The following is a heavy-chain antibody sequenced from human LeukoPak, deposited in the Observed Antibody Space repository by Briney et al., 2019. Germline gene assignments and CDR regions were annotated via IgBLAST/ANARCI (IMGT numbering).Heavy chain of an antibody. CDR2: IYTSGST. CDR1: GGSISSSSYY. V-gene: IGHV4-61*02. J-gene: IGHJ4*02. CDR3: AREEAGVPTLYFDY. Sequence: PSETLSLTCTVSGGSISSSSYYWGWIRQPPGKGLEWIGRIYTSGSTNYNPSLKSRVTISVDTSKNQFSLKLSSVTAADTAVYYCAREEAGVPTLYFDYWGQGTLVTVSS. D-gene: IGHD3-3*01.